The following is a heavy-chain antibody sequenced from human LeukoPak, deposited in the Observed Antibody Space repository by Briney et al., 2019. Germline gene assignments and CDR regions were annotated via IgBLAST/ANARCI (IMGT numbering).Heavy chain of an antibody. Sequence: ASVKVSCKASGYTFTSYDINWVRQAPGQGLEWMGWMNPNSGNTGYAQKFQGRVTITRNTSISTAYMELSSLRSEDTAVYYCARGLATTVTTGGDYWGQGTLVTVSS. J-gene: IGHJ4*02. CDR1: GYTFTSYD. CDR2: MNPNSGNT. V-gene: IGHV1-8*03. D-gene: IGHD4-17*01. CDR3: ARGLATTVTTGGDY.